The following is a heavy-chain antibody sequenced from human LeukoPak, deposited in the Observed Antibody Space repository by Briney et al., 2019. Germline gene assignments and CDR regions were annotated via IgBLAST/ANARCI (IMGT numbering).Heavy chain of an antibody. D-gene: IGHD3-10*01. Sequence: SETLSLTYAVYGGSFSGYYWSWIRQPPGKGLEWIGEINHSGSTNYNPSLKSRVTISVDTSKNQFSLKLSSVTAADTAVYYCASGVSGRRRHYYYYYYMDVWGKGTTVTVSS. V-gene: IGHV4-34*01. J-gene: IGHJ6*03. CDR1: GGSFSGYY. CDR2: INHSGST. CDR3: ASGVSGRRRHYYYYYYMDV.